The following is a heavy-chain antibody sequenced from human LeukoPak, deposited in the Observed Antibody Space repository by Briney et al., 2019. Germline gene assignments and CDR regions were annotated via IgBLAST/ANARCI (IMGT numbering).Heavy chain of an antibody. D-gene: IGHD4-17*01. CDR1: LGSVSSYY. Sequence: SETLSLTCTVSLGSVSSYYWSWIRQPPGKGLEWIGYIYTSGSTNYNPSLKSRVTISVDTSKNQFSLKLSSVTAADTAVYYCARLAGDYVGDYYYYYMDVWGKGTTVTVSS. CDR3: ARLAGDYVGDYYYYYMDV. J-gene: IGHJ6*03. CDR2: IYTSGST. V-gene: IGHV4-4*09.